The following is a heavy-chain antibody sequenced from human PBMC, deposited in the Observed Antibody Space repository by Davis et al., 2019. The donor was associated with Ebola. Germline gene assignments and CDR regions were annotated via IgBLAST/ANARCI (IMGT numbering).Heavy chain of an antibody. CDR2: MDPHNGDT. V-gene: IGHV1-2*06. J-gene: IGHJ4*02. D-gene: IGHD6-13*01. CDR1: GYTFTGYH. Sequence: ASVKVSCKASGYTFTGYHMHWVRQAPGQGLEWMGRMDPHNGDTNYAQNFQGRVTMTRDTSISTAYMELSRLRYDDTAVYYCARLCSSSCPNDYWGQGTLVTVSS. CDR3: ARLCSSSCPNDY.